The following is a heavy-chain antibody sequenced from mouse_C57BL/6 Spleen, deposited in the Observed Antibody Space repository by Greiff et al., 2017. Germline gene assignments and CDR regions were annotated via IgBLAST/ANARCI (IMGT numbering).Heavy chain of an antibody. CDR1: GFTFSDYG. V-gene: IGHV5-17*01. D-gene: IGHD2-2*01. Sequence: EVKLVESGGGLVKPGGSLKLSCAASGFTFSDYGMHWVRQAPEKGLEWVAYISSCSSTIYYADTVKGRFTISRDNAKNTLFLQMTSLRSEDTAMYYCAKVTLYYAMDYWGQGTSVTVSS. J-gene: IGHJ4*01. CDR2: ISSCSSTI. CDR3: AKVTLYYAMDY.